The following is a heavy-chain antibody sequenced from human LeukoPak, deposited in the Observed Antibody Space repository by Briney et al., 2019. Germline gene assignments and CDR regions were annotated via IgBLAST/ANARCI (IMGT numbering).Heavy chain of an antibody. V-gene: IGHV3-11*01. CDR1: GFTFSDYY. J-gene: IGHJ3*02. Sequence: GGSLRLSCADSGFTFSDYYMSWIRQAPGKGLEWVSYISSSGSSIYYADSVKGRFTISRDNAKNSLYPQMNSLRAEDTAVYYCARADYYDSSGYYHAAFDIWGQGTMVTVSS. CDR2: ISSSGSSI. CDR3: ARADYYDSSGYYHAAFDI. D-gene: IGHD3-22*01.